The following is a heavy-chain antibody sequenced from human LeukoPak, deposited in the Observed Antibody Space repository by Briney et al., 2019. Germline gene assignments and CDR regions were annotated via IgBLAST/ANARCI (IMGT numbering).Heavy chain of an antibody. CDR1: GFTFSSYA. CDR3: AKIRAPAYDF. D-gene: IGHD3-3*02. CDR2: ISGSGSGDST. Sequence: GGSLRLSCAASGFTFSSYAMNWVRQAPGKGLEWVSAISGSGSGDSTYYADSVKGRFTISRDNSKNTLYLQMNSLKGEDTAVYYCAKIRAPAYDFWGQGTMVTVSS. V-gene: IGHV3-23*01. J-gene: IGHJ3*01.